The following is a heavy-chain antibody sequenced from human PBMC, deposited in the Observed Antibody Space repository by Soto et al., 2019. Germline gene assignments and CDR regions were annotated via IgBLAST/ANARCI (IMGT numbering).Heavy chain of an antibody. CDR2: SRDKAQGYST. J-gene: IGHJ4*02. D-gene: IGHD3-22*01. CDR3: VRATYFSDSSGYTRCLDY. V-gene: IGHV3-72*01. CDR1: GFTLSDYY. Sequence: EVQLVESGGGLVQPGGSLRLSCAGSGFTLSDYYIDWVRQAPGKGLEWVGRSRDKAQGYSTAYAASVKGRFTTSRDESKNSAYLQMNSLKTEDTAVYYCVRATYFSDSSGYTRCLDYWGQGTLVTVSS.